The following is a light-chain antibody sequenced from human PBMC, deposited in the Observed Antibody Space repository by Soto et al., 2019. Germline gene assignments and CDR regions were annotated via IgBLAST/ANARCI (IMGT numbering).Light chain of an antibody. CDR2: DVS. CDR3: SSYTSSSTLVV. CDR1: SSDVGGYNY. Sequence: QSALTQPASVSGSPGQSITISCTGTSSDVGGYNYVSWYQQHPGKAPKLMIYDVSNRPSGVSNRFSGSKSGNTASLTISGLKAEDEADYYRSSYTSSSTLVVFAGGTKLTVL. J-gene: IGLJ2*01. V-gene: IGLV2-14*01.